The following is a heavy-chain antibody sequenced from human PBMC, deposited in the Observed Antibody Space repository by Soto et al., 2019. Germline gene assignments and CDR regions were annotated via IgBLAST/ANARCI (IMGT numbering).Heavy chain of an antibody. V-gene: IGHV3-30*18. CDR3: AKDPRNYVLGYYFDY. CDR1: GFTFSSYG. J-gene: IGHJ4*02. CDR2: ISDDGSNK. Sequence: GGSLRLSCAASGFTFSSYGMHWVRQAPGKGLEWVAVISDDGSNKYYADSVKGRFTISRDNSKNTLYLQMNSLRAEDTAVYYCAKDPRNYVLGYYFDYWGQGTLVTVSS. D-gene: IGHD1-7*01.